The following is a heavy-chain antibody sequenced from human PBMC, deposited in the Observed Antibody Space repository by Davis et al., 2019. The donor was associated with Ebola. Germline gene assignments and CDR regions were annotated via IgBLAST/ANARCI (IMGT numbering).Heavy chain of an antibody. CDR3: ARDLGLDFAVVTYFDY. D-gene: IGHD3-3*01. Sequence: GESLKISRAASEFTFSNYWMSWVRQVPGRGLEWVANIQQDGGDKHYLESVKGRFTISRDNTKDLVFLELNSLRVEDTGVYYCARDLGLDFAVVTYFDYWGHGAPVTVSS. V-gene: IGHV3-7*01. CDR1: EFTFSNYW. J-gene: IGHJ4*01. CDR2: IQQDGGDK.